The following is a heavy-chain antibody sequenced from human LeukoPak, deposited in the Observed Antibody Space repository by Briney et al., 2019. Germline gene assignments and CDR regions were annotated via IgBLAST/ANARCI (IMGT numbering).Heavy chain of an antibody. J-gene: IGHJ4*02. Sequence: PSETLSLTCTVSGGSISSYYCSWIRQPPGKGLEWIAYIYYSGNTNYNSSLKSRVTISVDTSRNQFSLKLSSVSAADTAVYFCARYSGTSGRYFDYWGPGSLVTVSS. CDR1: GGSISSYY. D-gene: IGHD1-26*01. V-gene: IGHV4-59*01. CDR3: ARYSGTSGRYFDY. CDR2: IYYSGNT.